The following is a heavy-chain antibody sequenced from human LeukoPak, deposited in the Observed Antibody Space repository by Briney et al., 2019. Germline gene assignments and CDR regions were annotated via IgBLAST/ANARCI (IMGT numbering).Heavy chain of an antibody. Sequence: ASVKVSCKASGYTFTTHYIHWVRQAPGQGLEWMGIINPSDGGASYAQKFQGRLTMSRDTSTTTLYMELSSLRSEDTAIYYCARKAPHDSSGWYFDLWGRGTLITVSS. CDR1: GYTFTTHY. CDR3: ARKAPHDSSGWYFDL. J-gene: IGHJ2*01. D-gene: IGHD3-22*01. V-gene: IGHV1-46*01. CDR2: INPSDGGA.